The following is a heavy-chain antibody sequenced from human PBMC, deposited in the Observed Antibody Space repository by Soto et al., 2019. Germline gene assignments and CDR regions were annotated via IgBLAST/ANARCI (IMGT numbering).Heavy chain of an antibody. CDR1: GYTFTSYG. D-gene: IGHD6-19*01. J-gene: IGHJ6*02. Sequence: ASVKVSCKASGYTFTSYGISWVRQAPGQGLEWMGWISAYNGNTNYAQKLQGRVTMTTDTSTSTAYMELRSLRSDDTAVYYCARGLTYSCGWYWSSYYGMDVWGQGTTVT. CDR3: ARGLTYSCGWYWSSYYGMDV. V-gene: IGHV1-18*01. CDR2: ISAYNGNT.